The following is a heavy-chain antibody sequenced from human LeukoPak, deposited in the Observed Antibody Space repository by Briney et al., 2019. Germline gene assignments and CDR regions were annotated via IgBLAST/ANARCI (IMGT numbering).Heavy chain of an antibody. Sequence: ASVKVSCKASGYTFTSYGISWVRQAPGQGLEWMGWISGYNGNTNYEQKFQGRVTMTTETSTSTAYMELRSLRSDDTALYYCASASITMVRGVIYYYYGMDVWGQGTTVTVSS. J-gene: IGHJ6*02. D-gene: IGHD3-10*01. CDR3: ASASITMVRGVIYYYYGMDV. V-gene: IGHV1-18*01. CDR1: GYTFTSYG. CDR2: ISGYNGNT.